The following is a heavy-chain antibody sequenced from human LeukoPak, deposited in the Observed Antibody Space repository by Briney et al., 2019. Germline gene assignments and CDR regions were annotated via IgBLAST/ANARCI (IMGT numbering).Heavy chain of an antibody. V-gene: IGHV4-34*01. CDR1: GGSFSGYY. CDR2: INHSGST. Sequence: NPSETLSLTCAVYGGSFSGYYWSWIRQPPGKGLEWIGEINHSGSTNFNPSLKSRVTISVDTSKNQFSLKLSSVTAADTAVYYCARVFGSGSYYNVWQYYYYMDVWGKGTTVTVSS. J-gene: IGHJ6*03. D-gene: IGHD3-10*01. CDR3: ARVFGSGSYYNVWQYYYYMDV.